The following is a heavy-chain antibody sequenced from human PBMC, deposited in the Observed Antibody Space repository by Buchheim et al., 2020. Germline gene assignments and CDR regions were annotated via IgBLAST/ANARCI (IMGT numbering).Heavy chain of an antibody. Sequence: EVQLVESGGGLVQPGGSLRLSCAASGFTFSSYWMHWVRQAPGKGLVWVSRSNSDGSSTSYADSVKGRFTISRDNAKNTLYLQMNSLCAEDTAVYYWARGGSSSWYNEYYYYYGIDVWGQGTT. CDR2: SNSDGSST. J-gene: IGHJ6*02. D-gene: IGHD6-13*01. CDR1: GFTFSSYW. V-gene: IGHV3-74*01. CDR3: ARGGSSSWYNEYYYYYGIDV.